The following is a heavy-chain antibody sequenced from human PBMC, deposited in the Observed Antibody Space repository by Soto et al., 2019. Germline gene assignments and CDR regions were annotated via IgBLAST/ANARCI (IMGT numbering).Heavy chain of an antibody. Sequence: AASVKVSCKVSGYTLTELSMHWVRQAPGKGLEWMGGFDPEDGETIYAQKFQGRVTMTEDTSTDTAYMELSSLRSEDTAVYYCATNLSSWEKAVAGLWGQGTLVTVSA. D-gene: IGHD6-19*01. V-gene: IGHV1-24*01. J-gene: IGHJ4*02. CDR2: FDPEDGET. CDR1: GYTLTELS. CDR3: ATNLSSWEKAVAGL.